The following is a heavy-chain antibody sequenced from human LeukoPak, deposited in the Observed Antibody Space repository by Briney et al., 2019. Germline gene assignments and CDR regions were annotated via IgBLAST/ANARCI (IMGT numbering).Heavy chain of an antibody. CDR3: ARGRYHDTIFQH. J-gene: IGHJ1*01. Sequence: SETLSLTCAVYGGSFSGYYWSWIRQPPGKGLEWIGEINHSGSTNYNPSLKSRVTISVDTSKNQFSLKLSSVTAADTAVYYCARGRYHDTIFQHWGQGTLVTVSS. D-gene: IGHD3-16*02. CDR1: GGSFSGYY. CDR2: INHSGST. V-gene: IGHV4-34*01.